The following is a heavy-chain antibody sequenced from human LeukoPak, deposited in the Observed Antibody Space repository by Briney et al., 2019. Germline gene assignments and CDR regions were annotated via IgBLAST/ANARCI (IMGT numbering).Heavy chain of an antibody. D-gene: IGHD5-12*01. V-gene: IGHV1-2*02. J-gene: IGHJ4*02. CDR3: TADLPPPRGYDYPFDY. CDR1: GYTFTGYY. CDR2: INPNSGGT. Sequence: ASVKVSCKASGYTFTGYYMHWVRQAPGQGLEWMGWINPNSGGTNYAQKFQGRVTMTRDTSISTAYMELSRLRSDDTAVYYCTADLPPPRGYDYPFDYWGQGSLVTVSS.